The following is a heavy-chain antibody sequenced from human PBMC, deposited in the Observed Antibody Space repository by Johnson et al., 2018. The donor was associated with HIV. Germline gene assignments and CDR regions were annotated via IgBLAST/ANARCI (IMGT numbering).Heavy chain of an antibody. Sequence: EVQLVESGGGVVQPGGSLRLSCGASGFTFSRYWMHWVRQVPGKGLVWVSRINSDGSNTDFADSVKGRFTVSRDNAKNTLYLQMNSLRVEDTAVYYCARWGEQQLVNAFDIWGQGTMVTVSS. D-gene: IGHD6-13*01. J-gene: IGHJ3*02. CDR3: ARWGEQQLVNAFDI. CDR1: GFTFSRYW. CDR2: INSDGSNT. V-gene: IGHV3-74*02.